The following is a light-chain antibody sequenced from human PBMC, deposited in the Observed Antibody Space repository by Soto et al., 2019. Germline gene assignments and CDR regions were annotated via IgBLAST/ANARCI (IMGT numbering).Light chain of an antibody. V-gene: IGKV1-16*02. CDR3: QQYKTYPLT. J-gene: IGKJ4*01. CDR1: QDFGNY. Sequence: DIQMTQSPPSLSASVGDRVTITCRASQDFGNYVAWLQQKPGKAPKSLIHAASSLQSGVPSKFSGSASGTDVTLTITSLQPEDFATYYCQQYKTYPLTFGGGTEVEIK. CDR2: AAS.